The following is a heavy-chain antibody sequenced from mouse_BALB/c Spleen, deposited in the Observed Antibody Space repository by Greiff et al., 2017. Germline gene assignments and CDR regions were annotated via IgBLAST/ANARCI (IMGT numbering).Heavy chain of an antibody. CDR2: FYPGSGSI. V-gene: IGHV1-62-2*01. CDR1: GYTFTEYI. D-gene: IGHD2-4*01. CDR3: ARHEDDYDKDWFAY. Sequence: VQGVESGAELVKPGASVKLSCKASGYTFTEYIIHWVKQRSGQGLEWIGWFYPGSGSIKYNEKFKDKATLTADKSSSTVYMELSRLTSEDSAVYFCARHEDDYDKDWFAYWGQGTLVTVSA. J-gene: IGHJ3*01.